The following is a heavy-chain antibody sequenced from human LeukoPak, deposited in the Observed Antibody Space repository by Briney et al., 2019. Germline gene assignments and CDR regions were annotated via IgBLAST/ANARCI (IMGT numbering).Heavy chain of an antibody. CDR2: IIPILGIA. CDR1: GGTFSGYA. D-gene: IGHD2-2*01. V-gene: IGHV1-69*04. Sequence: GASVKVSCKASGGTFSGYAIRWVRQAPGQGLEWMGRIIPILGIANYAQRLQGRVTITADKSTSTAYMELSSLRSEDTAVYYCARAILGYCSSTSCWPEDIWGQGTMVTVSS. J-gene: IGHJ3*02. CDR3: ARAILGYCSSTSCWPEDI.